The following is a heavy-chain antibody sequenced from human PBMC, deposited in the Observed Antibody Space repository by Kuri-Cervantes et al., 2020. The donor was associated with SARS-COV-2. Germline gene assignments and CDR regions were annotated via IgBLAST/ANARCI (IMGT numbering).Heavy chain of an antibody. V-gene: IGHV3-74*01. J-gene: IGHJ4*02. CDR1: GCTFSGHW. D-gene: IGHD1-1*01. Sequence: GESLKIPCAASGCTFSGHWIHWVRQAPGKGLVWVSRINPDGSYTNNADSVKGRFTLSRDNAKNMLFLQMNSLRAEDTAVYYCVRDGDHWNFDYWGQGTLVTVSS. CDR2: INPDGSYT. CDR3: VRDGDHWNFDY.